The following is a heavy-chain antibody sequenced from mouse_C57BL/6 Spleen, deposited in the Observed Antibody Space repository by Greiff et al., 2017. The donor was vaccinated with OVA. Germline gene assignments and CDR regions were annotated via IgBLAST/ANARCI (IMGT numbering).Heavy chain of an antibody. CDR2: ISSGSSTI. V-gene: IGHV5-17*01. Sequence: EVKLQESGGGLVKPGGSLKLSCAASGFTFSDYGMHWVRQAPEKGLEWVAYISSGSSTIYYADTVKGRFTISRDNAKNTLFLQMTSLRSEDTAMYYCARIERRGYFDVWGTGTTVTVSS. CDR3: ARIERRGYFDV. J-gene: IGHJ1*03. D-gene: IGHD3-3*01. CDR1: GFTFSDYG.